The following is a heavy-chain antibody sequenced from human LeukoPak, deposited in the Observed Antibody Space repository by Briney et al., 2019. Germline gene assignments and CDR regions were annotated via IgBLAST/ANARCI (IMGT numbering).Heavy chain of an antibody. V-gene: IGHV4-30-4*08. CDR1: GGSISSDDYY. Sequence: PSETLSLTCTVSGGSISSDDYYWSWIRQPPGKGLEWIGIIYYSGSTYYNPSLKSRVTISIGTSKNQFSLRLSSVTAAHTAVYYWARVPAPDWYDPCGQVTPFTVSS. J-gene: IGHJ5*02. CDR3: ARVPAPDWYDP. D-gene: IGHD2-2*01. CDR2: IYYSGST.